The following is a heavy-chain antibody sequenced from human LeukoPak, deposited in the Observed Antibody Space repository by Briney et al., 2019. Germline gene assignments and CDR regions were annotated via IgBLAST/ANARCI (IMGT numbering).Heavy chain of an antibody. Sequence: ASVKVSCKASGYTFTGYYMHWVRQAPGQGLEWMGWINPNSGGTNYAQKFQGRVTMTRDTSISTAYMELSRLRSDDTAVYYCARGTPLRFLKWYLDYWGQGTLVTVSS. CDR1: GYTFTGYY. CDR2: INPNSGGT. CDR3: ARGTPLRFLKWYLDY. D-gene: IGHD3-3*01. J-gene: IGHJ4*02. V-gene: IGHV1-2*02.